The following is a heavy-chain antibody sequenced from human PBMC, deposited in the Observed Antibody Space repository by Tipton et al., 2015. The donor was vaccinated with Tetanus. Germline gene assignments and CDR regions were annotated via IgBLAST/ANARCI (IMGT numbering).Heavy chain of an antibody. D-gene: IGHD1-26*01. CDR3: ARNGVGRGV. Sequence: QSGAEVKKPGASVRVSCKASGYTFTTSQIHWVRQAPGQGLEWMGWMNPNSGNTDYTQKFQGRVTMTWSTSINTAYMELSSLTSDDSAVYFCARNGVGRGVWVQGTTVTVSS. J-gene: IGHJ6*02. V-gene: IGHV1-8*01. CDR2: MNPNSGNT. CDR1: GYTFTTSQ.